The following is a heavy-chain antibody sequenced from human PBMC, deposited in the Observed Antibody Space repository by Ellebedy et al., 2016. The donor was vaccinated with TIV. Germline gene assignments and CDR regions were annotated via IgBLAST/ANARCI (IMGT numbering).Heavy chain of an antibody. CDR1: GFTFTNHW. D-gene: IGHD2-15*01. V-gene: IGHV3-7*01. J-gene: IGHJ4*02. CDR3: MAHSDFDC. Sequence: GESLKIFCAASGFTFTNHWMSWVRQAPGKGLEWVANIHQDGSEKCSVDYVKGRFTISRDNAQKSLDLQMSSLRTEDTDVYYCMAHSDFDCWGQGTLVIVSS. CDR2: IHQDGSEK.